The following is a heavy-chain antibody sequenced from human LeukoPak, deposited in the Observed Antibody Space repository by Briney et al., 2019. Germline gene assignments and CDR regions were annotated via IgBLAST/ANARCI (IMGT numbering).Heavy chain of an antibody. CDR2: INPNSGGT. J-gene: IGHJ4*02. CDR1: GYTSTGYY. CDR3: ARDPTSGWYYFDY. D-gene: IGHD6-19*01. Sequence: ASVKVSCKASGYTSTGYYMHWVRQAPGQGLEWMGWINPNSGGTHYAQKFQGRVTMTRDTSISTAYMELTRLRSDDTAVYYCARDPTSGWYYFDYWGQGTLVTVSS. V-gene: IGHV1-2*02.